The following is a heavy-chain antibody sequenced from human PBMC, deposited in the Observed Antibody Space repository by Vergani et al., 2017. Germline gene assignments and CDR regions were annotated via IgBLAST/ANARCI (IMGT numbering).Heavy chain of an antibody. V-gene: IGHV1-69*08. CDR3: ARDPRGYGSDPEDYYYGMDV. J-gene: IGHJ6*02. CDR1: GAPFRSNT. CDR2: IIPVLGKT. D-gene: IGHD2-15*01. Sequence: QVQLVQSGAEVKKPGSSVKVSCKASGAPFRSNTISWVRQVPGQGLEWMGRIIPVLGKTKYAQDFQGRLTIAADTSTSTAYMELTSLRSQDTAVYYCARDPRGYGSDPEDYYYGMDVWGQGTTVTVSS.